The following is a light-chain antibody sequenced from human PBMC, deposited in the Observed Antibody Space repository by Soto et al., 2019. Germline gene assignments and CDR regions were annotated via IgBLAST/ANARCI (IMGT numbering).Light chain of an antibody. J-gene: IGLJ1*01. Sequence: QSVVTQPATVTGYPGQAITISCTGTSSDVGGYNYVSWYQQHPGKAPKPMIYEVSNRPSGVSNRFSGSKSGNTASLTISGLQAEDEADYYCSSYTSSSTPYVFGTGTKVTV. CDR2: EVS. V-gene: IGLV2-14*01. CDR3: SSYTSSSTPYV. CDR1: SSDVGGYNY.